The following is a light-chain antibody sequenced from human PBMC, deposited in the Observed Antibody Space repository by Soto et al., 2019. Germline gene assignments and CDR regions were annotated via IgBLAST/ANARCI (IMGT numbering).Light chain of an antibody. CDR3: SSYTTRSTLV. J-gene: IGLJ3*02. CDR1: SNDVGNYNY. Sequence: QSALTQPPSASGSPGQSVTISCTGTSNDVGNYNYVSWYRQHPGKAPKLMTYEVSKRPSGVPDRFSGSKSGNTASLTVSGLQAEDEADYYCSSYTTRSTLVFGGGTKLTVL. CDR2: EVS. V-gene: IGLV2-8*01.